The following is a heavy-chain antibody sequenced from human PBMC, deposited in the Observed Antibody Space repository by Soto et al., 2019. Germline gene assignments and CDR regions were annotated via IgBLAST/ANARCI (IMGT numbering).Heavy chain of an antibody. V-gene: IGHV3-74*01. J-gene: IGHJ6*02. D-gene: IGHD4-17*01. CDR2: INSDGSST. Sequence: PGGSLRLSGAASGFTFSSYWMHWVGQAPGQWMVRVSRINSDGSSTSYAASVKGRFTISRDAAKNTRYLQMNSPRAEDTAVYHCARDLHALRWLNDDYYGMAVWGQGTTVTVSS. CDR1: GFTFSSYW. CDR3: ARDLHALRWLNDDYYGMAV.